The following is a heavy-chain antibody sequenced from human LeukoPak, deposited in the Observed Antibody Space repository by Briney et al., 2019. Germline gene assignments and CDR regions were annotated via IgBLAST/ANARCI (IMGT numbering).Heavy chain of an antibody. J-gene: IGHJ6*02. D-gene: IGHD1-1*01. Sequence: PSETLSLTCAVSGGSISSGGYSWSWLRQPPGKGLEWIGYIYHSGSTYYNPSLKSRVTISVDRSKNQFSLKLSSVTAADTAVYYCARAPRIDRQHRYNYYYYYGMDVWGQGTTVTVSS. CDR1: GGSISSGGYS. CDR3: ARAPRIDRQHRYNYYYYYGMDV. CDR2: IYHSGST. V-gene: IGHV4-30-2*01.